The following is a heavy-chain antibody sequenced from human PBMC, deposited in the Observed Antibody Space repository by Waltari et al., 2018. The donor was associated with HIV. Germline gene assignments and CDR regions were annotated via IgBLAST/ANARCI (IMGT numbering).Heavy chain of an antibody. CDR2: ISQSGTT. CDR3: ARDRLSVTTRGGYYYGLDV. V-gene: IGHV4-30-2*01. Sequence: QLQLQESGPGFVKPSQTLSLTCAVSGGPIRRGGYSWTWIRQPPGKGLEWIGYISQSGTTYHNPSLQSRVTISLDRSKNQFSLKLRSVTAADTAVYYCARDRLSVTTRGGYYYGLDVWGQGTTVTVSS. CDR1: GGPIRRGGYS. D-gene: IGHD4-17*01. J-gene: IGHJ6*02.